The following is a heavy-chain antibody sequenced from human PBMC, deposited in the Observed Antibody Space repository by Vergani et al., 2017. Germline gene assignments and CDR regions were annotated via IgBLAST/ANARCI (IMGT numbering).Heavy chain of an antibody. V-gene: IGHV6-1*01. D-gene: IGHD3-3*01. CDR2: TYYRSKWYN. CDR3: ARERVLPFWSGYRPDAFDI. CDR1: GDSVSSNSAA. Sequence: QVQLQQSGPGLVKPSQTLSLTCAISGDSVSSNSAAWNWIRQSPSRGLEWLGRTYYRSKWYNDYAVSVKSRITINPDTSKNQFSLQLNSVTPADTAVYYCARERVLPFWSGYRPDAFDIWGQGTMVTVSS. J-gene: IGHJ3*02.